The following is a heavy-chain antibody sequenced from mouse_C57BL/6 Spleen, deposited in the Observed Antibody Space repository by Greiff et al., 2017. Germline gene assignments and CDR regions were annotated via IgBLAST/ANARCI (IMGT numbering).Heavy chain of an antibody. CDR1: GYSITSGYY. D-gene: IGHD2-1*01. CDR2: ISYDGSN. V-gene: IGHV3-6*01. Sequence: EVKVEESGPGLVKPSQSLSLTCSVTGYSITSGYYWNWIRQFPGNKLEWMGYISYDGSNNYNPSLKNRSSITRDTSKNQFFLKLNSVTTEDTATYYCASPIYYGNYVFAYWGQGTLVTVSA. J-gene: IGHJ3*01. CDR3: ASPIYYGNYVFAY.